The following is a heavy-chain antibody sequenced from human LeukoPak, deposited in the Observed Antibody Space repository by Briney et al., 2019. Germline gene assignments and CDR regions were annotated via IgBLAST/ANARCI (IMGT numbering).Heavy chain of an antibody. V-gene: IGHV4-39*01. J-gene: IGHJ4*02. D-gene: IGHD3-16*01. Sequence: SETLSLTCTVSGGSISSSSYYWGWIRQPPGKGLEWIGSIYYSGSTYYNPSLKSRVTISVDTSKNQFSLKLSSVTAADTAVYYCARLNQGESLDYWGQGTLVTASS. CDR2: IYYSGST. CDR1: GGSISSSSYY. CDR3: ARLNQGESLDY.